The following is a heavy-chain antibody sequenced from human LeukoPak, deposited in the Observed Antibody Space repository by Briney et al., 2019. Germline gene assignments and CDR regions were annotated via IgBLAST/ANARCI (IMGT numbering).Heavy chain of an antibody. D-gene: IGHD3-22*01. J-gene: IGHJ4*02. V-gene: IGHV4-34*01. Sequence: SETLSLTCAVYGGSFSGYYWSWIRQPPGKGLEWIGEINHSGSTNYNPSLKSRVTISVDTSKNQFSLKLSSVTAADTAVYYCARGRNYYDSSAPSPFDYWGQGTLVTVSS. CDR3: ARGRNYYDSSAPSPFDY. CDR2: INHSGST. CDR1: GGSFSGYY.